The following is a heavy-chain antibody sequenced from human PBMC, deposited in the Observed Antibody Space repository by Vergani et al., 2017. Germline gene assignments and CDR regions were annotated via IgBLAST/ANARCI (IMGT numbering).Heavy chain of an antibody. CDR3: ARVGTGENNPRGSDDY. V-gene: IGHV1-69*01. CDR1: GGTFSSYA. Sequence: QVQLVQSGAEVKKPGSSVKVSCKASGGTFSSYAISWVRQAPGQGLEWMGGIIPIFGTANYAQKFQGRVTITADESTSTAYMELSSLRSEDTAVYDCARVGTGENNPRGSDDYWGQGTLVTVSS. CDR2: IIPIFGTA. J-gene: IGHJ4*02. D-gene: IGHD3-10*01.